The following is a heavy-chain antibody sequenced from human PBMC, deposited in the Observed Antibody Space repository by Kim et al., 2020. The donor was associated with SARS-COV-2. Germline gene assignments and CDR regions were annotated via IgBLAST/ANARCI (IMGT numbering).Heavy chain of an antibody. J-gene: IGHJ2*01. CDR2: IFGSGSGT. CDR1: RFTFGHFA. V-gene: IGHV3-23*01. Sequence: GGSLRLSCVASRFTFGHFAMSWVRQAPGKGLEWVSGIFGSGSGTYYADSVRGRFTISRDNSRNTLYLEMNNLRAEDTAVYFCARHPHITSVTFYWDFDLWRRGTPVTVSS. CDR3: ARHPHITSVTFYWDFDL. D-gene: IGHD2-2*01.